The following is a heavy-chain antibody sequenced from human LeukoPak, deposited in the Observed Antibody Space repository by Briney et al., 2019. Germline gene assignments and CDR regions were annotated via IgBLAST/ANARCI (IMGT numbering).Heavy chain of an antibody. CDR3: ARTENYIPEDCFDP. Sequence: SETLSLTCSVSGGSIGSSSYCWGWIRQPPGKGLEWIGTICYSGSTFYNPSLKSRVTLSVDTSKNQFSLKLSSVTAADTAVYYCARTENYIPEDCFDPWGQGTLVTVSS. CDR1: GGSIGSSSYC. CDR2: ICYSGST. D-gene: IGHD5-24*01. V-gene: IGHV4-39*01. J-gene: IGHJ5*02.